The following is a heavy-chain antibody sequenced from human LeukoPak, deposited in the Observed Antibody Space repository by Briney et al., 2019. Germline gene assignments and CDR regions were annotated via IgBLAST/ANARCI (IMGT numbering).Heavy chain of an antibody. CDR1: GFTFSSYA. J-gene: IGHJ4*02. Sequence: GASLRLYCAASGFTFSSYAMSWVRQAPGKGLEWVSLISGSGGSRYFADSLKGRFTISRDNSKNTLYLQMNSLRAEDTAVYYCAKSWSPDRLSPLVWGQGTLVTVSS. D-gene: IGHD3-9*01. V-gene: IGHV3-23*01. CDR2: ISGSGGSR. CDR3: AKSWSPDRLSPLV.